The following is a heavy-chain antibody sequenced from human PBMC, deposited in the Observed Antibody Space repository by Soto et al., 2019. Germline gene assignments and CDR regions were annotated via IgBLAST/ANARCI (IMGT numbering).Heavy chain of an antibody. CDR1: GGSISSYY. CDR2: IYYSGST. J-gene: IGHJ4*02. V-gene: IGHV4-59*01. CDR3: AREVHDYGDYFDY. Sequence: SETLSLTCTVSGGSISSYYWSWIRQPPGKGLEWIGYIYYSGSTNYNPSLKSRVTISVDTSKNQFSLKLSSVTAADTAVYYCAREVHDYGDYFDYWGQGTLVTVSS. D-gene: IGHD4-17*01.